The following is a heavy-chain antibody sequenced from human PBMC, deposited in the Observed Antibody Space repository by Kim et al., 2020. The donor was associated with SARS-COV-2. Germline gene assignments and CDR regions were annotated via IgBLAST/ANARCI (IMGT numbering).Heavy chain of an antibody. CDR2: IYWDDDK. CDR1: GFSLSTSGVG. D-gene: IGHD3-9*01. Sequence: SGPTLVNPTQTLTLTCTFSGFSLSTSGVGVGWIRQPPGKALEWLALIYWDDDKRYSPSLKSRLTITKDTSKNQVVLTMTNMDPVDTATYYCAHSDYDILTGSAWNNWFDPWGQGTLVTVSS. J-gene: IGHJ5*02. V-gene: IGHV2-5*02. CDR3: AHSDYDILTGSAWNNWFDP.